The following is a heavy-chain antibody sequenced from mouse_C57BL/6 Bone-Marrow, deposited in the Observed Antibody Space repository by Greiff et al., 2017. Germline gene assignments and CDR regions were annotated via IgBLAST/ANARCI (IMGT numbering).Heavy chain of an antibody. CDR2: INPNNGGT. D-gene: IGHD1-1*01. CDR3: AYYYGSSGFAY. CDR1: GYTFTDYN. J-gene: IGHJ3*01. V-gene: IGHV1-18*01. Sequence: VQPGASVKIPCKASGYTFTDYNMDWVKQSHGKSLEWIGDINPNNGGTIYNQKFKGKATLTVDKSSSTAYMELRSLTSEDTAVYYCAYYYGSSGFAYWGQGTLVTVSA.